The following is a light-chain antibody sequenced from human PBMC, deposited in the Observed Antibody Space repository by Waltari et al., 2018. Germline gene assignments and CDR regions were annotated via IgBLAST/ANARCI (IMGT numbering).Light chain of an antibody. V-gene: IGKV3-20*01. CDR2: GAS. CDR3: QHYVRLPAT. CDR1: QSVSRS. J-gene: IGKJ1*01. Sequence: EIVLTQSAGSLSASPAESVTISCRAIQSVSRSLAWYQQKPGQAPRLLSFGASNRATGIPDRFSGSGSETDFSLTISRLEPEDFAVYYCQHYVRLPATFGRGTKVEIK.